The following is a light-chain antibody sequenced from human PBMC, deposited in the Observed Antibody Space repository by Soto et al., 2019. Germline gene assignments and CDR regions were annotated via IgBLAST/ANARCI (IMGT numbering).Light chain of an antibody. Sequence: EIVLTQSPGTLSLSPGERATLACRASQSVRSSYLASYQQKPGQAPRLLIYGASTRATGIPDRFSGSGSGTDFTLTISSMEPEDFAVYYCQQYGSSPRFTFGPGTKVDIK. CDR3: QQYGSSPRFT. CDR1: QSVRSSY. J-gene: IGKJ3*01. CDR2: GAS. V-gene: IGKV3-20*01.